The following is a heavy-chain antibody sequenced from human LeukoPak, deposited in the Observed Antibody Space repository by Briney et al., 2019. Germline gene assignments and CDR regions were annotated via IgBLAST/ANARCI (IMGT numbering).Heavy chain of an antibody. D-gene: IGHD6-6*01. V-gene: IGHV2-70*04. CDR2: IDWDDDK. J-gene: IGHJ4*02. CDR1: GFSLCTSGMR. CDR3: ARAYSSSYGFDY. Sequence: SGPALVKPTQTLTLTCTFSGFSLCTSGMRVSWIRQPPGKALEWLARIDWDDDKFYITSLKTRLTISMDTSKNQVVLTMTNMDPVDTATYYCARAYSSSYGFDYWGQGTLVTVSS.